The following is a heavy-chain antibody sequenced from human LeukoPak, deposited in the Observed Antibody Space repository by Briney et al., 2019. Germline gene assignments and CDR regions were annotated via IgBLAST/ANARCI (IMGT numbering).Heavy chain of an antibody. J-gene: IGHJ4*02. CDR1: GGSFSGYY. CDR2: INHSGST. D-gene: IGHD2-15*01. V-gene: IGHV4-34*01. Sequence: SETLSLTCAVYGGSFSGYYWSWIRQPPGKGLEWIGEINHSGSTNYNPSLKSRVTISVDTSKNQFSLKLSSVTAADTAVYYCARRGDDGSSKLSSVDYWGQGTLVTVSS. CDR3: ARRGDDGSSKLSSVDY.